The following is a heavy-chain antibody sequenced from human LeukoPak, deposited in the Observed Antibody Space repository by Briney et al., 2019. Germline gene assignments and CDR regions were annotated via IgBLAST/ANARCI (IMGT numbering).Heavy chain of an antibody. J-gene: IGHJ4*02. CDR3: ARGIVGATPLDY. CDR2: IIPIFGTA. Sequence: SVKVSCKASGGTFSSYATSWVRQAPGQGLEWMGGIIPIFGTANYAQKFQGRVTITTDESTSTAYMELSSLRSEDTAVYYCARGIVGATPLDYWGQGTLVTVSS. D-gene: IGHD1-26*01. V-gene: IGHV1-69*05. CDR1: GGTFSSYA.